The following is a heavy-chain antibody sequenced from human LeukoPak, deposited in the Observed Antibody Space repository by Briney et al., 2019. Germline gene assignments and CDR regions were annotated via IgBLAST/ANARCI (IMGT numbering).Heavy chain of an antibody. J-gene: IGHJ6*03. V-gene: IGHV4-31*03. D-gene: IGHD6-6*01. Sequence: SETLSLTCIVSGGSISSGGYYLSWIRQHPEKGLEWIGYISYIGNTYYNPSLKSRVTISVDTSQNQFSLKLSSVTAADTAVYYCTRDREYTSSSCYYYYMDVWGKGTTVTVSS. CDR1: GGSISSGGYY. CDR2: ISYIGNT. CDR3: TRDREYTSSSCYYYYMDV.